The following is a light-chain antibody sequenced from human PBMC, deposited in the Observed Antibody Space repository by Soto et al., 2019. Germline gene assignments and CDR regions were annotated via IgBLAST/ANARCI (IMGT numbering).Light chain of an antibody. Sequence: NFMLTQPHSVSESPGKTVTISCTRSSGSIASNYVQWYHQRPGSAPTTVIYEDNQRPSGVPDRFSGSIDSSSNSASLTISGLKTEDEADYYCQSYDSTIVVFGGGTKLTVL. CDR3: QSYDSTIVV. J-gene: IGLJ2*01. CDR2: EDN. V-gene: IGLV6-57*04. CDR1: SGSIASNY.